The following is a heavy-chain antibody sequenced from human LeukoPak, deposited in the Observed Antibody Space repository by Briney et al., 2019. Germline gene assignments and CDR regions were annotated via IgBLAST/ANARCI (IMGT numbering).Heavy chain of an antibody. CDR1: GYTFTGYY. Sequence: ASVKVSCKASGYTFTGYYVHWVRQAPGQGLEWMGWISAYNGNTNYAQKLQGRVTMTTDTSTSTAYMELRSLRSDDTAVYYCARGIAAAGGNWFDPWGQGTLVTVSS. J-gene: IGHJ5*02. CDR3: ARGIAAAGGNWFDP. D-gene: IGHD6-13*01. CDR2: ISAYNGNT. V-gene: IGHV1-18*04.